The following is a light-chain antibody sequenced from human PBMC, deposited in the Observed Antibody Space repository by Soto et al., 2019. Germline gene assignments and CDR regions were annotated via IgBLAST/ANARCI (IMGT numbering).Light chain of an antibody. J-gene: IGKJ1*01. CDR1: QSVSFY. V-gene: IGKV3-11*01. Sequence: EIVLTQSPSTLSFSPWERANLSCRASQSVSFYLGWYQQKPGQAPRLLIYDTSNRATGVPARFSGSGSGTDFTLTISSLGPEDFAVYHCQQRRDWPWTFGQGTKVDIK. CDR3: QQRRDWPWT. CDR2: DTS.